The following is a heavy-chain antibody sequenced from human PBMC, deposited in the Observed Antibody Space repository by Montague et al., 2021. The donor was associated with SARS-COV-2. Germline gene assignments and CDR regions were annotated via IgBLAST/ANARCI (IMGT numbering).Heavy chain of an antibody. CDR1: GFTFSNFF. V-gene: IGHV3-21*01. D-gene: IGHD4-17*01. CDR2: ITSSGDYI. J-gene: IGHJ3*02. CDR3: ARELGRTGAFDI. Sequence: SLRLSCAASGFTFSNFFINWVRQAPGKELEWASSITSSGDYIWYADSLKGRFTGSKDNAKNSVYLQMSSLRAEDTAVYYCARELGRTGAFDIWGQGTAVTVSS.